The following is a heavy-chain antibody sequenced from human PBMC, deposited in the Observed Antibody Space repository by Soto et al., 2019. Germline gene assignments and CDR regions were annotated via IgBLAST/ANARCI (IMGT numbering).Heavy chain of an antibody. CDR1: GGSFSMYA. V-gene: IGHV1-69*13. CDR2: VVPLFGTP. D-gene: IGHD5-12*01. J-gene: IGHJ4*02. Sequence: QVQLVQSGAEVKEPGSSVKVSCKTSGGSFSMYAISWVRQAPGQGLEWLGGVVPLFGTPNYAQKFLDRVTITADESKSTVNMELSRLKSEYTAVYFCARGVDVMAKYDHWGQGSLVTVSS. CDR3: ARGVDVMAKYDH.